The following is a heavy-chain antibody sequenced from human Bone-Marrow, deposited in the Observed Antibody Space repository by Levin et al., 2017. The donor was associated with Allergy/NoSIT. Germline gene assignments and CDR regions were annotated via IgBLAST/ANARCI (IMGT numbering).Heavy chain of an antibody. Sequence: LSLTCAASGFTFSSYAMHWVRQAPGKGLEWVAVISYDGSNKYYADSVKGRFTISRDNSKNTLYLQMNSLRAEDTAVYYCARGPPGMATIQLTSYYYYGMDVWGQGTTVTVSS. CDR2: ISYDGSNK. J-gene: IGHJ6*02. CDR3: ARGPPGMATIQLTSYYYYGMDV. CDR1: GFTFSSYA. V-gene: IGHV3-30*04. D-gene: IGHD5-24*01.